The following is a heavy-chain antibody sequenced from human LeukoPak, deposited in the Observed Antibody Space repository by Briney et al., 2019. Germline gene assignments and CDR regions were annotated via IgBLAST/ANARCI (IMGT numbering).Heavy chain of an antibody. J-gene: IGHJ4*02. CDR1: GFTFTNYA. D-gene: IGHD3-9*01. CDR2: ITGSDGSS. V-gene: IGHV3-23*01. CDR3: AKWGDYDILTGYYVPDY. Sequence: GTSLRLSCVASGFTFTNYAMSWVRQAPGKGLEWVSAITGSDGSSYYADSVKGRFTISRDNSKNSLYLQVNSLRAEDTAVYYCAKWGDYDILTGYYVPDYWGQGTLVTVSS.